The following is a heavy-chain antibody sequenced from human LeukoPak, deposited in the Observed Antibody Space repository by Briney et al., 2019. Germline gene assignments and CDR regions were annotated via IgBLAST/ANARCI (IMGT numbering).Heavy chain of an antibody. D-gene: IGHD6-19*01. CDR3: TREGASGWYWAFDY. CDR1: GGTFSSYA. V-gene: IGHV1-69*05. J-gene: IGHJ4*02. CDR2: IIPIFGTA. Sequence: GASVKVSCKASGGTFSSYAISWVRQAPGQGLEWMGGIIPIFGTANYAQKFQGRVTITTDESTSTAYMELSSLRSEDTAVCYCTREGASGWYWAFDYWGQGTLVTVSS.